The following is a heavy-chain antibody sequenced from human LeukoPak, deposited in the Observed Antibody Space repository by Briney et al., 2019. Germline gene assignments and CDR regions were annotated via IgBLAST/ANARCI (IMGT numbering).Heavy chain of an antibody. CDR1: GYTFTGYY. D-gene: IGHD3-9*01. V-gene: IGHV1-2*02. J-gene: IGHJ4*02. CDR3: AKLDYDILTGYDTDFDY. CDR2: INPNSGGT. Sequence: ASVKVSCKASGYTFTGYYMHWVRQAPGQGLEWMGWINPNSGGTNYAQKFQGRVTMTRDTSISTAYMELSRLRSDDTAVYYCAKLDYDILTGYDTDFDYWGQGTLVTVSS.